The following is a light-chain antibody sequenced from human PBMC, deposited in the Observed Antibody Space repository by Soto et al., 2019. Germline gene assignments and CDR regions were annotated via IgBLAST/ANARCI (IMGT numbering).Light chain of an antibody. Sequence: QSVLTQPPSVSGAPGQRVTISCTGSSSNIGAGYDVHWYQQLPGTAPKLLSYGNSNRPSGVPDRFSGSKSGTSASLAINGIQAEDEADYYCQSYDSSLSGYVVFGGGTKLTVL. CDR1: SSNIGAGYD. V-gene: IGLV1-40*01. CDR3: QSYDSSLSGYVV. J-gene: IGLJ2*01. CDR2: GNS.